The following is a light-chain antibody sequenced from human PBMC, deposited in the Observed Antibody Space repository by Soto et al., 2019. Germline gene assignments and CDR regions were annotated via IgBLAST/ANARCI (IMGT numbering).Light chain of an antibody. V-gene: IGLV2-14*01. CDR3: SSYTSSNTLV. CDR1: SSDVGGYNY. J-gene: IGLJ1*01. Sequence: QSVLAHPASVSWSPGQSTIISCTGTSSDVGGYNYVSWYQQHPGKAPKFLIYEVDNRASGVSDRFSGSKSGNTASLTISGLQAEDEADYYCSSYTSSNTLVFGTGTKVTVL. CDR2: EVD.